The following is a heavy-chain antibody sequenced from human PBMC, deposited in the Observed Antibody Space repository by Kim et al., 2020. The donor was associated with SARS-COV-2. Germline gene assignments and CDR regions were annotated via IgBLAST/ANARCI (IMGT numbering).Heavy chain of an antibody. CDR2: INAGNGNT. CDR3: ARASAAAGTGGDY. D-gene: IGHD6-13*01. J-gene: IGHJ4*02. Sequence: ASVKVSCKASGYTFTSYAMHWVRQAPGQRLEWMGWINAGNGNTKYSQKFQGRVTITRDTSASTAYMELSSLRSEDTAVYYCARASAAAGTGGDYWGQGTLVTVSS. V-gene: IGHV1-3*01. CDR1: GYTFTSYA.